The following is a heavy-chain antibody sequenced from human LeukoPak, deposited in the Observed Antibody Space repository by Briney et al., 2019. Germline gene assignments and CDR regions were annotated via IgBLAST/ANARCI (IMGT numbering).Heavy chain of an antibody. CDR2: IRYDGSNK. Sequence: GGSLRLSCAASGFTFSSYGMHWVRQAPGKGLEWVAFIRYDGSNKYYADSVKGRFTISRDNSKNTLYLQMNSLRAEDTAVYYCAKDRWNDDAFDIWDQGAMVTVSS. D-gene: IGHD1-1*01. V-gene: IGHV3-30*02. J-gene: IGHJ3*02. CDR1: GFTFSSYG. CDR3: AKDRWNDDAFDI.